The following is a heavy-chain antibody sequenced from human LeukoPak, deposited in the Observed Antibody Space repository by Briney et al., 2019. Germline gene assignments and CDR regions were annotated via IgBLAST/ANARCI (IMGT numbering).Heavy chain of an antibody. V-gene: IGHV3-11*03. J-gene: IGHJ2*01. D-gene: IGHD4-17*01. Sequence: GGSLRLSCAASGFAFSDYYMNWVRQAPGKGLEWVSYISSSSNYTNYADSVKGRFTLSRDNAENSLYLQMNSLRAEDTAVYYCARLHDDYVAGRYFDLWGRGTLVTVSS. CDR3: ARLHDDYVAGRYFDL. CDR1: GFAFSDYY. CDR2: ISSSSNYT.